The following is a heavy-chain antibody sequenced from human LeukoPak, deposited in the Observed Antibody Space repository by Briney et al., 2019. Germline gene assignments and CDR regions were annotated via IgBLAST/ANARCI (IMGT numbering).Heavy chain of an antibody. J-gene: IGHJ5*02. D-gene: IGHD6-25*01. V-gene: IGHV3-7*01. CDR1: GFTFSDYT. CDR2: IKGDASEK. CDR3: VAWYSSGNS. Sequence: PGGSLRLSCEVSGFTFSDYTMTWVRRAPGKGLEWVAHIKGDASEKYYVDSVKGRFTISRDNARNSLFLQMSNLGAEDTAVYYWVAWYSSGNSWGQGTLVTVSS.